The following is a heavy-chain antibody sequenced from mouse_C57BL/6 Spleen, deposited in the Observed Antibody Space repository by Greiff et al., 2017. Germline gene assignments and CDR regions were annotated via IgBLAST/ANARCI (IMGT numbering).Heavy chain of an antibody. CDR1: GYAFSSSW. CDR2: IYPGDGDT. Sequence: VQLQQSGPELVKPGASVKISCKASGYAFSSSWMNWVKQRPGKGLEWIGRIYPGDGDTNYNGKFKGKATLTADKSSSTAYMQLSSLTSEDSAVYFCARNWDVDYFDYWGQGTTLTVSS. D-gene: IGHD4-1*01. CDR3: ARNWDVDYFDY. V-gene: IGHV1-82*01. J-gene: IGHJ2*01.